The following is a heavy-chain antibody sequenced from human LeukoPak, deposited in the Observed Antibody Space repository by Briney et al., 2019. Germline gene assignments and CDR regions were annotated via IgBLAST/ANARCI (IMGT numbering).Heavy chain of an antibody. CDR2: IYYSGST. Sequence: PSETLSLTCTVSGGSISSGGYYWSWIRQHPGKGLEWIGYIYYSGSTYYNPSLKGRVTISVDTSKNQFSLKLSSVTAADTAVYYCARDLGIQLWFPTDWGQGTLVTVSS. V-gene: IGHV4-31*03. CDR1: GGSISSGGYY. CDR3: ARDLGIQLWFPTD. J-gene: IGHJ4*02. D-gene: IGHD5-18*01.